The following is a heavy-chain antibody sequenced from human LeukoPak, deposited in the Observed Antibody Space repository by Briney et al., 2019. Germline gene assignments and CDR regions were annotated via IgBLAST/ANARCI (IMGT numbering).Heavy chain of an antibody. V-gene: IGHV1-46*01. J-gene: IGHJ6*03. D-gene: IGHD3-10*01. CDR3: ARDLGLPDLYGSGSYRHFVPYYYYYMDV. Sequence: VASVKVSCKASGYTFTSYYMHWVRQAPGQGLEWMGIINPSGGSTSYAQKFQGRVTMTRDMSTSTVYMELSSLRSEDTAVYYCARDLGLPDLYGSGSYRHFVPYYYYYMDVWGEGTTVTVSS. CDR1: GYTFTSYY. CDR2: INPSGGST.